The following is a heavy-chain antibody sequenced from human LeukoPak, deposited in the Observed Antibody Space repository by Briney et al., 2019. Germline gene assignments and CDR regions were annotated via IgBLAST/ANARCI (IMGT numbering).Heavy chain of an antibody. V-gene: IGHV4-39*01. CDR1: GGSISSSSYS. D-gene: IGHD3-22*01. CDR3: ARQGPDYYDSSGYWCY. Sequence: SETLSLTCTVSGGSISSSSYSWGWIRQPPGKGLEWIGSIYYSGSTYYNPSLKSRVTISVDTSKNQFSLKLSSVTAADTAVYYCARQGPDYYDSSGYWCYWGQGTLVTVSS. J-gene: IGHJ4*02. CDR2: IYYSGST.